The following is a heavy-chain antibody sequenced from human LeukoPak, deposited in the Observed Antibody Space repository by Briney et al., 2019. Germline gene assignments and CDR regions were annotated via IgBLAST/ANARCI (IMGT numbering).Heavy chain of an antibody. CDR2: VAGDGGAK. CDR3: AKEALWGSWYFDY. CDR1: GLTFSNHG. J-gene: IGHJ4*02. V-gene: IGHV3-30*18. Sequence: GGSLRLSCAASGLTFSNHGMHWVRQVPGKGLEWVAVVAGDGGAKFYADSVRGRFTISRDNSRNTVFLQVNSLRTEDTAVYYCAKEALWGSWYFDYWGQGALVTVSS. D-gene: IGHD3-16*01.